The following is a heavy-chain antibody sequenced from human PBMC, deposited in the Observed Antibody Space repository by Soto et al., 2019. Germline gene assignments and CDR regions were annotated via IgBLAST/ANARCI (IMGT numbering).Heavy chain of an antibody. V-gene: IGHV3-23*01. CDR1: GFTFSTYA. D-gene: IGHD2-2*01. J-gene: IGHJ4*02. CDR3: VPLCRYCSTTTPS. Sequence: GGSLRLSCAASGFTFSTYAMSWVRQAPRKGLEWVSAISGNGGDYTYYADSVKGRFTISRDNSKNTLCLQMNSLRAEDTAVYYCVPLCRYCSTTTPSWGQGNLVTVSS. CDR2: ISGNGGDYT.